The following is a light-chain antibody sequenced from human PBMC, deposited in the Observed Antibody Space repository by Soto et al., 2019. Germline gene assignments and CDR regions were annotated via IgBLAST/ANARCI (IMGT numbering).Light chain of an antibody. J-gene: IGLJ3*02. V-gene: IGLV1-44*01. CDR2: SSN. CDR3: ATWDGSLNGWV. Sequence: QLVLTQPPSASGTPGQRVTISCSGSSSNIGRDTVNWYQQLPGTAPQLLIYSSNRRPSGVPDRFSGSKSGTSASLAISGLQSEDEADYYCATWDGSLNGWVFGGGTKLTVL. CDR1: SSNIGRDT.